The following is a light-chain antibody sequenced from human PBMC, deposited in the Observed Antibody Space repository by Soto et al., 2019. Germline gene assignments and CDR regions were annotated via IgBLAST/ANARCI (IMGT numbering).Light chain of an antibody. Sequence: DIQMTQSPSILSASVGDRVTITCRASQSISSWLAWYQQKPGKAPNLLIHKASHLESGVPSRFSGSGSGTEFTLTISSLQPGDFATYNCQHYNSYSEAFGQGTKVDIK. CDR2: KAS. J-gene: IGKJ1*01. CDR3: QHYNSYSEA. V-gene: IGKV1-5*03. CDR1: QSISSW.